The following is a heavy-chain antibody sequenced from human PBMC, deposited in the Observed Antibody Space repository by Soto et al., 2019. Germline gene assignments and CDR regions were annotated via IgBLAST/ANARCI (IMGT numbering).Heavy chain of an antibody. J-gene: IGHJ5*02. D-gene: IGHD6-13*01. Sequence: SVMVSGKASGYTITCYDIIMVRQATGQGLEWMGWMNPNSGNTGYAQKFQGRVTMTRNTSISTAYMELSSLRSEDTAVYYCARADHSSSWYGNWFDPWGQGTLVTVSS. CDR2: MNPNSGNT. CDR3: ARADHSSSWYGNWFDP. V-gene: IGHV1-8*01. CDR1: GYTITCYD.